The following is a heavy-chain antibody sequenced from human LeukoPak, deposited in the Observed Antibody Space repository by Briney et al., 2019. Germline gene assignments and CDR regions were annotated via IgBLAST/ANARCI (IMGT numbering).Heavy chain of an antibody. CDR3: AGHHPRNTVDF. CDR2: ISDIGSI. V-gene: IGHV4-59*08. J-gene: IGHJ4*02. CDR1: GGSFSSYY. Sequence: SETLSLTCAVYGGSFSSYYWSWIRQPPGKGLEWIAYISDIGSINYNPSLKSRVTISLDTSKNQFSLKLSSVTAADTAVYYCAGHHPRNTVDFWGQGTLVTVSS. D-gene: IGHD2/OR15-2a*01.